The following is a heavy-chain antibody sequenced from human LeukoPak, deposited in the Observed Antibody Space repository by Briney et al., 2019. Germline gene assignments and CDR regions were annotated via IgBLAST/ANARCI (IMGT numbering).Heavy chain of an antibody. V-gene: IGHV3-23*01. CDR3: ARERGYCSGGSCYSRLDY. CDR2: ISGSGGST. CDR1: GFTFSSYG. D-gene: IGHD2-15*01. J-gene: IGHJ4*02. Sequence: GGSLRLSCAASGFTFSSYGMHWVRQAPGKGLEWVSAISGSGGSTYYADSVKGRFTISRDNSKNTLYLQMNSLRAEDTAVYYCARERGYCSGGSCYSRLDYWGQGTLVTVSS.